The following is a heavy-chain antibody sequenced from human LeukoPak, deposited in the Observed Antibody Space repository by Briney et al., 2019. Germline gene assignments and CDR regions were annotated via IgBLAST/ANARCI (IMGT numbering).Heavy chain of an antibody. CDR2: ISTASNP. CDR1: GFTVRSYD. Sequence: GGSLRLSCAASGFTVRSYDMHWVRQVAGKGLEWVSAISTASNPHYAASVQGRFTIFSANAENSLYLQMNSLSAEDTAVYYCARELGIEGYWYFDLWGRGTLVTVSS. CDR3: ARELGIEGYWYFDL. V-gene: IGHV3-13*05. D-gene: IGHD7-27*01. J-gene: IGHJ2*01.